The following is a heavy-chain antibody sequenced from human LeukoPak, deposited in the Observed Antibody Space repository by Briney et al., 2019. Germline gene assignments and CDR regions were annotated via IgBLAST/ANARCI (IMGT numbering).Heavy chain of an antibody. D-gene: IGHD3-10*01. CDR1: GGSISSYY. CDR2: IYTSGST. J-gene: IGHJ3*02. V-gene: IGHV4-4*07. CDR3: ARDVLLWFGELLYGIDAFDI. Sequence: SETLSLTCTVSGGSISSYYWSWIRQPAGKGLEWIGRIYTSGSTNYNPSLKSRVTMSVDTSKNQSSLKLSSVTAADTAVYYCARDVLLWFGELLYGIDAFDIWGQGTMVTVSS.